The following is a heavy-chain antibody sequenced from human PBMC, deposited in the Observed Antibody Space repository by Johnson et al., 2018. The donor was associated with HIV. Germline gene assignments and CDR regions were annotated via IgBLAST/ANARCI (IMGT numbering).Heavy chain of an antibody. Sequence: QVQLVESGGGVVQPGGSLRLSCAASRFTFSSYALHWVRQAPGKGLEWVAVISYDGSNKYYADSVKGRLTISRDNSKNTLYLQMNSLRAEDTAVYYCASLYYNFWSGYSSSGWSHAFDIWGQGTMVTVSS. J-gene: IGHJ3*02. CDR3: ASLYYNFWSGYSSSGWSHAFDI. CDR2: ISYDGSNK. V-gene: IGHV3-30*14. CDR1: RFTFSSYA. D-gene: IGHD3-3*01.